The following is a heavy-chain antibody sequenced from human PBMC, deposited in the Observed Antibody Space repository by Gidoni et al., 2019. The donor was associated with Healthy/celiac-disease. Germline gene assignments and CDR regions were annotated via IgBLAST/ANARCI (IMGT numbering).Heavy chain of an antibody. J-gene: IGHJ4*02. CDR3: VKDYYDSSGYYIFDY. CDR2: ISSKGGST. V-gene: IGHV3-64D*06. Sequence: EVQLVESGGGLVQHGGSLRLSCSAYGFTFSSYAMHWFRQAPGKGLEYVSAISSKGGSTDYADSVKGRFTISRDNSKNTLYLQMSSLRAEDTAVYDCVKDYYDSSGYYIFDYWGQGTLVTVSS. CDR1: GFTFSSYA. D-gene: IGHD3-22*01.